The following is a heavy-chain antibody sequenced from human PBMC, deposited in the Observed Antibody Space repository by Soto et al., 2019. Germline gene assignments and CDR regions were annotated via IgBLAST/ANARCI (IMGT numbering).Heavy chain of an antibody. CDR1: GGSISSGNYY. Sequence: QVQLQESGPGLVKPSQTLSLTCTVSGGSISSGNYYWSWIRQHPGQGLEWIGYISYSAPTYYNPSRERRVTISVDTSKNQFARKLNSVAAADTAVYYCARAYISGWSFFDFWGQGTLVTVSS. D-gene: IGHD6-19*01. CDR2: ISYSAPT. J-gene: IGHJ4*02. CDR3: ARAYISGWSFFDF. V-gene: IGHV4-31*03.